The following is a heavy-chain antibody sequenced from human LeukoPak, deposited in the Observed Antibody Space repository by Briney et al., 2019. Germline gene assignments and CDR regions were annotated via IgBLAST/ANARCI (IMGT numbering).Heavy chain of an antibody. V-gene: IGHV1-69*04. D-gene: IGHD2-15*01. CDR1: GGTFSSYA. Sequence: ASVKVSCKASGGTFSSYAISWVRQAPGQGLEWMGRIIPILGIANYAQKFQGRVTITADKSTSTAYMELSSLRSEDAAVYYCARDHCSGGSCIFDPWGQGTLVTVSS. CDR2: IIPILGIA. J-gene: IGHJ5*02. CDR3: ARDHCSGGSCIFDP.